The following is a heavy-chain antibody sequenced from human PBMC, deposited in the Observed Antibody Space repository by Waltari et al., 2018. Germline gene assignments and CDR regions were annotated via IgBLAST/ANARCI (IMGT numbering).Heavy chain of an antibody. D-gene: IGHD2-21*02. CDR3: ASPPLVTGLMGYFYYLGV. CDR1: GGSFSSYT. V-gene: IGHV1-69*02. CDR2: ITPKLGRV. Sequence: QIKLVQSGAEMKKPGSSVKISCRIIGGSFSSYTVSWVRQAPGQGLEWLGGITPKLGRVNYAHHLQDRVTITADMSTRTTYMELSSLRLEDMAMYYCASPPLVTGLMGYFYYLGVWGGGTTVIVSS. J-gene: IGHJ6*03.